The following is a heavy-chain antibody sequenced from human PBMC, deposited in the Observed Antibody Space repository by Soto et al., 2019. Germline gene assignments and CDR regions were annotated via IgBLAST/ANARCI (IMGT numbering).Heavy chain of an antibody. CDR1: GYTFTSYY. CDR3: ARQARYCTNGVCSAYGMDV. D-gene: IGHD2-8*01. Sequence: ASVKVCCKASGYTFTSYYMHWVRQAPGQGLEWMGIINPSGGSTSYAQKFQGRVTMTRDTSTSTVYMELSSLRSEDTAVYYCARQARYCTNGVCSAYGMDVWSQGTTVTV. CDR2: INPSGGST. V-gene: IGHV1-46*01. J-gene: IGHJ6*02.